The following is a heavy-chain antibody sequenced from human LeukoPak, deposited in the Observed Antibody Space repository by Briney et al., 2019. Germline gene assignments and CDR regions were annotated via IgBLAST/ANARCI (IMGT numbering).Heavy chain of an antibody. CDR3: ASSFYYDSRDY. CDR2: ITPSGST. D-gene: IGHD3-22*01. Sequence: PGGSLRLSCVASGFTLSSAWMSWVRQAPGKGLEWIGEITPSGSTNYNPSLKSRVSISIDTSKKKLSLRLTSVTAADSAVYYCASSFYYDSRDYWGQGTLVTVSS. J-gene: IGHJ4*02. CDR1: GFTLSSAW. V-gene: IGHV4-34*01.